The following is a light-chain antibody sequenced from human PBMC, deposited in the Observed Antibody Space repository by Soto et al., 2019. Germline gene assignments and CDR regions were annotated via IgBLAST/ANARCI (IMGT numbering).Light chain of an antibody. Sequence: QSALTQPASGSGSPGQSIAIACTGTSRDVGAYNSVSWYQQHPGKVPKLLIYDVNNRPSEISTRFSGSKSGNTASLTISGLQAEYEADYYCSSYTTSGNYVFGTGTKLTVL. CDR2: DVN. V-gene: IGLV2-14*01. CDR1: SRDVGAYNS. J-gene: IGLJ1*01. CDR3: SSYTTSGNYV.